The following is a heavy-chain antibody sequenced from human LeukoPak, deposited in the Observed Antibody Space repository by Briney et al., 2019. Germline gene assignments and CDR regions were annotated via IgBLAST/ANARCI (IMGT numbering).Heavy chain of an antibody. V-gene: IGHV4-39*01. J-gene: IGHJ5*02. CDR3: ARAYSSSWYLNWFDP. Sequence: SETLSLTCTVSGGSISSSSYYWGWIRQPPGKGLEWIGSIYYSGSTYYNPSLKSRVTISVDTSKNQFSLKLSSVTAADTAIYYCARAYSSSWYLNWFDPWGQGTLVTVSS. D-gene: IGHD6-13*01. CDR2: IYYSGST. CDR1: GGSISSSSYY.